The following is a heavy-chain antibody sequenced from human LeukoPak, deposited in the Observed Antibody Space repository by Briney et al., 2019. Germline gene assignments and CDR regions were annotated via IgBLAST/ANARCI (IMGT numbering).Heavy chain of an antibody. Sequence: ASVKVSCKASGYTFTSYGISWVRQAPGQGLEWMGWISAYNGNTNYAQKLQGRVTMTTDTSTSTAYMELRSLRSDDTAVYYCARDAGFDWPNWFDPWGQGTLVTVSS. V-gene: IGHV1-18*01. D-gene: IGHD3-9*01. J-gene: IGHJ5*02. CDR3: ARDAGFDWPNWFDP. CDR1: GYTFTSYG. CDR2: ISAYNGNT.